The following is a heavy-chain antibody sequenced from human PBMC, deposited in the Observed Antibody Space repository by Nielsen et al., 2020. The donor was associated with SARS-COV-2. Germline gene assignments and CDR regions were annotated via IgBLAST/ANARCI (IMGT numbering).Heavy chain of an antibody. CDR3: ARSAYSYYYGMDV. J-gene: IGHJ6*02. CDR2: ISKSGST. D-gene: IGHD3-22*01. CDR1: GGSIDDYY. V-gene: IGHV4-59*01. Sequence: SETLSLTCSVSGGSIDDYYWNWIRQPPGKGLEWIGYISKSGSTESNASLKSRVTMSVDTSQKQFSLTVSSVTAADTAVYYCARSAYSYYYGMDVWGQGTTVTVSS.